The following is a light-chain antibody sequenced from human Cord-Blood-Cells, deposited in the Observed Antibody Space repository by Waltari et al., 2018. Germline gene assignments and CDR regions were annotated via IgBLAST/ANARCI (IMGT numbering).Light chain of an antibody. CDR1: TRDVGSYNL. CDR2: EGS. J-gene: IGLJ1*01. V-gene: IGLV2-23*01. CDR3: CSYAGSSTYYV. Sequence: QSALTQPASVSGSPVQSITIPCPGTTRDVGSYNLVSWYQQHPGKAPKLMIYEGSKRPSGVSNRFSGSKSGNTASLTSSGLQAEDEADYYCCSYAGSSTYYVFGTGTKVTVL.